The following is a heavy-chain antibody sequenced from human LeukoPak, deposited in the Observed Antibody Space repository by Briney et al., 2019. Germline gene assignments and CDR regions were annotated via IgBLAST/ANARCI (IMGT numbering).Heavy chain of an antibody. V-gene: IGHV1-24*01. Sequence: ASVKVSCKVSGYTLTELSMHWVRQAPGKGLEWMGGFDPEDGEIIYAQKFQGRVTMTEDTSTDTAYMELSSLRSEDTAVYYCATGLELRTWHMDVWGKGTTVTVSS. CDR1: GYTLTELS. CDR3: ATGLELRTWHMDV. D-gene: IGHD1-7*01. CDR2: FDPEDGEI. J-gene: IGHJ6*03.